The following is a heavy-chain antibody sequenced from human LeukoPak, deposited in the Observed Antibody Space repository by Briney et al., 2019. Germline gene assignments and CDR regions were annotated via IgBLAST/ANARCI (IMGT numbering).Heavy chain of an antibody. D-gene: IGHD1-7*01. CDR3: ARAGSFWHYVY. Sequence: GSLRLSCAASGFTFSGFWMSWVRQTPGGGLEWVANIKQDGSEKYYVDSVKGRFTISRDNAKNSLSLQMNSLRVEDTAVYYCARAGSFWHYVYWGQGTLVTVSS. V-gene: IGHV3-7*01. CDR2: IKQDGSEK. CDR1: GFTFSGFW. J-gene: IGHJ4*02.